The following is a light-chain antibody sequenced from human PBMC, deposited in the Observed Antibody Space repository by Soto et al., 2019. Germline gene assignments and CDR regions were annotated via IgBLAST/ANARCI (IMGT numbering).Light chain of an antibody. CDR3: HQYDDWPYT. J-gene: IGKJ2*01. CDR1: QSLSTS. V-gene: IGKV3-15*01. CDR2: GAD. Sequence: ETVMTQSPATLSVSPGERATLSCRASQSLSTSLAWYQQNPGQAPRLLIYGADTRATGVPARFSGAGSGTEFTLTIDSLQSEDFAVYYCHQYDDWPYTFGQGTKVELK.